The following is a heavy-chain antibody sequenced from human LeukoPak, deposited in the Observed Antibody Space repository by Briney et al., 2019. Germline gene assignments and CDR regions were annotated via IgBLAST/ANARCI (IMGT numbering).Heavy chain of an antibody. D-gene: IGHD6-6*01. CDR3: ARDSYSSSIRWFDS. Sequence: PSETLSLTCTVSGGSISSGGYYWRWIRQLPGKGLEWIGYIDYSGTAYYHPSLKSRVTISIDTSNNQFSVKLSSVTAADTAVYYCARDSYSSSIRWFDSWGQGTLVIVSS. CDR2: IDYSGTA. J-gene: IGHJ5*01. V-gene: IGHV4-31*03. CDR1: GGSISSGGYY.